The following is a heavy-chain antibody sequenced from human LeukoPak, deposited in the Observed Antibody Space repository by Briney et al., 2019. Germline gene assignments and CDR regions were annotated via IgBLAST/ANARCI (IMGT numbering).Heavy chain of an antibody. CDR2: IKKDGSEK. J-gene: IGHJ4*02. CDR3: ARDLSGVTGYTYGRGIDY. V-gene: IGHV3-7*01. CDR1: GFTYSNYA. Sequence: GGSLRLSCAASGFTYSNYAMSWVRQAPGKGLEWVANIKKDGSEKYYVDSVKGRFTISRDNAKTSLYLQMNSLRAEDTAVYYCARDLSGVTGYTYGRGIDYWGQGTLVTVSS. D-gene: IGHD5-18*01.